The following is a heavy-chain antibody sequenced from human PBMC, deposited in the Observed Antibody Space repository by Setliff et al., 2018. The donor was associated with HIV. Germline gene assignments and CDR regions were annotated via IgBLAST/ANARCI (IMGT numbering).Heavy chain of an antibody. CDR2: IYYNGDT. CDR1: GGSMTGYF. V-gene: IGHV4-59*04. J-gene: IGHJ4*02. CDR3: ARHSTLYGGNFDY. Sequence: KTSETLSLTCTVSGGSMTGYFWNWIRQSPGKGLEWIGYIYYNGDTQYNPSFKSRVIMSVDTSRNQFSLKLSSVTAADTAVFFCARHSTLYGGNFDYWGQGTLVTVSS. D-gene: IGHD4-17*01.